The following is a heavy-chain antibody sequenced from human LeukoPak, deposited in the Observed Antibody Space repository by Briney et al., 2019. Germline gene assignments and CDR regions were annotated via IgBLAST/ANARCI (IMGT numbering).Heavy chain of an antibody. V-gene: IGHV3-30*18. Sequence: GSLRLSCAAYGFTFSSYGMHWVRQAPGKGLEWVAVISYDGSNKYYADSVKGRFTISRDNSKNTLYLQMNSLRAEDTAVYYCAKSDRMPLWYTLDYWGQGTLVTVSS. CDR3: AKSDRMPLWYTLDY. J-gene: IGHJ4*02. CDR1: GFTFSSYG. CDR2: ISYDGSNK. D-gene: IGHD1-1*01.